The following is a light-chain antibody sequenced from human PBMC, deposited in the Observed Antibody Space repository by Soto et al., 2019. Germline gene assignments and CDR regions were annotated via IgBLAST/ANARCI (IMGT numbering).Light chain of an antibody. V-gene: IGKV3-15*01. J-gene: IGKJ1*01. Sequence: EIVMTQSPATPSVSVGERGSLSCSSSQSVSSNLAWYQQQPGQAPRLLLYGASTGATGIPARFSGSGSGTEFTLTISSLQSEDFAVYFCQQYNNWPPWTFGQGTKVDIK. CDR2: GAS. CDR3: QQYNNWPPWT. CDR1: QSVSSN.